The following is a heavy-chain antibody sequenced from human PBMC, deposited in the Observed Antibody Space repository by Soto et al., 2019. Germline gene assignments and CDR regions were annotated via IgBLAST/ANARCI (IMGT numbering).Heavy chain of an antibody. J-gene: IGHJ4*02. V-gene: IGHV3-23*01. CDR2: ISGSGGST. CDR1: GFTFSSYA. D-gene: IGHD3-22*01. Sequence: GGSLRLSCAASGFTFSSYAMSWVRQAPGKGLEWVSAISGSGGSTYYADSVKGRFTISRDNSKNTLYLQMNSLRAEDTAVYYCAKVLGLYYDSSGYFDYWGQGTLVTVSS. CDR3: AKVLGLYYDSSGYFDY.